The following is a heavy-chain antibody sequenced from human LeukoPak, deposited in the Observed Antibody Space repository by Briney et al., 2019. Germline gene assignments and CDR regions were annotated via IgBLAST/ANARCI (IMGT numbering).Heavy chain of an antibody. CDR2: IYYSGST. CDR3: ARLPYYYDSSGYVGY. D-gene: IGHD3-22*01. V-gene: IGHV4-59*08. J-gene: IGHJ4*02. CDR1: GGSISSYY. Sequence: SETPSLTCTVSGGSISSYYWSWIRQPPGKGLEWIGYIYYSGSTNYNPSLKSRVTISVDTSKNQFSLKLSSVTAADTAVYYCARLPYYYDSSGYVGYWGQGTLVTVSS.